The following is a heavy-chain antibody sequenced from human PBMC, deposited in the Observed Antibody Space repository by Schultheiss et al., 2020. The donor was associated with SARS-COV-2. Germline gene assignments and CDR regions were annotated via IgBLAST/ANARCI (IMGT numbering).Heavy chain of an antibody. J-gene: IGHJ5*02. V-gene: IGHV4-4*07. Sequence: SETLSLTCAVSGGSVHNYYWGWIRHPAGKGLEWIGRIYSSGSSNHNPSLKSRVTMSVDTSKNQFSLKLSSVTAADTAVYYCARASPGIGWFDPWGQGTLVTVSS. CDR2: IYSSGSS. CDR3: ARASPGIGWFDP. D-gene: IGHD6-13*01. CDR1: GGSVHNYY.